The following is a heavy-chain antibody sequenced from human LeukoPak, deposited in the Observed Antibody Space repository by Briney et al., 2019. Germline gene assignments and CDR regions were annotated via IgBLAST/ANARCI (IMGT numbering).Heavy chain of an antibody. CDR2: IYSDNT. V-gene: IGHV3-53*01. D-gene: IGHD4/OR15-4a*01. CDR1: GFTVSSNS. J-gene: IGHJ4*02. Sequence: GGSMRLSCTVSGFTVSSNSMSWVRQAPGKGLEWVSFIYSDNTHYSDSVKGRFTISRDNSKNTLYLQMNSLRAEDTAVYYCARRAGAYSHPYDYWGQGTLVTVSS. CDR3: ARRAGAYSHPYDY.